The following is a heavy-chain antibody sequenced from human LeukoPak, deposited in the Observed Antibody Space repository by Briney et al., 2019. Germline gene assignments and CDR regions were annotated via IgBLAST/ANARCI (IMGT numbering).Heavy chain of an antibody. CDR3: ASLEGELRFDPYFDY. J-gene: IGHJ4*02. V-gene: IGHV5-51*01. CDR1: GYSFTSYW. D-gene: IGHD3-3*01. CDR2: IYPGDSDT. Sequence: GESLKISCKGSGYSFTSYWIGWVRQMPGKGLEWMGIIYPGDSDTRYSPSFQGQVTISADKSISTAYLQWSSLKASDTAMYYCASLEGELRFDPYFDYWGQGTLVTVSS.